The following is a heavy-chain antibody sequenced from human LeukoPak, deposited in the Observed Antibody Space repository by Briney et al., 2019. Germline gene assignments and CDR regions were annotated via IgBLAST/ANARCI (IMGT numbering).Heavy chain of an antibody. D-gene: IGHD6-19*01. Sequence: ASVKVSCKASGYTFTSYAMHWVRQAPGQRLEWMGWINAGNGNTKYSQKFQGRVTMTRNTSITTAYMELSSLTSEDTAVYYCARGPHTSGWPQHYYWGQGTLVTVSS. CDR2: INAGNGNT. V-gene: IGHV1-3*01. CDR3: ARGPHTSGWPQHYY. J-gene: IGHJ4*02. CDR1: GYTFTSYA.